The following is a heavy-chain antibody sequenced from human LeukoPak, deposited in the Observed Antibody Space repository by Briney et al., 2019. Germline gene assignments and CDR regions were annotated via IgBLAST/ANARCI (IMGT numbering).Heavy chain of an antibody. CDR2: ISGSGAGT. CDR3: AKRSDYGGNWNYFDY. D-gene: IGHD4-23*01. V-gene: IGHV3-23*01. CDR1: GFTFSSYA. J-gene: IGHJ4*02. Sequence: QSGGSLRLSCAVSGFTFSSYAMNWVRQAPGKGLEWVSGISGSGAGTYYADSVKGRFTISRDNSKNTLYLQMNSLRAEDTAVYYCAKRSDYGGNWNYFDYWGQGTLVTVSS.